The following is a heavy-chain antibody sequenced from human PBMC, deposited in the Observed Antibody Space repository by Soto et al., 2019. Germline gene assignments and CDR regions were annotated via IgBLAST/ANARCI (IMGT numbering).Heavy chain of an antibody. J-gene: IGHJ6*02. CDR3: ARDPYCSSTSCPPYYYGMDV. CDR2: IIPIFGTA. Sequence: QVQLVQSGAEVKKPGSSVKVSCKDSGGTFSSYAISWVRQAPGQGLEWMGGIIPIFGTANYAQKFQGRVTITADESTSTAYMELSSLRSEDTAVYYCARDPYCSSTSCPPYYYGMDVWGQGTTVTVSS. D-gene: IGHD2-2*01. V-gene: IGHV1-69*01. CDR1: GGTFSSYA.